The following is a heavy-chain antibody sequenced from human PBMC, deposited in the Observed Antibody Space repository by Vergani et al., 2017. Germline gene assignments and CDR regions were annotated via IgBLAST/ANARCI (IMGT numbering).Heavy chain of an antibody. V-gene: IGHV3-30*03. Sequence: QVQLVESGGGVVQPGRSLRLSCAASGFTFNSYGIHWVRQAPGKGLEWVAIISYDGSNKYYADSVKGRFTISRDNSKNTLYLQMNSLRAEDTAVYYCARQGPLVGAPGGVDYWGQGTLVTVSS. CDR3: ARQGPLVGAPGGVDY. J-gene: IGHJ4*02. D-gene: IGHD1-26*01. CDR1: GFTFNSYG. CDR2: ISYDGSNK.